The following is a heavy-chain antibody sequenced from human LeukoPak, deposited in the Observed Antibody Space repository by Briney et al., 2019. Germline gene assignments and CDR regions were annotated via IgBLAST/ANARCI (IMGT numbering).Heavy chain of an antibody. J-gene: IGHJ4*02. V-gene: IGHV3-49*04. CDR1: GFIFGDYG. CDR3: TRGYGDPQQDDY. D-gene: IGHD4-17*01. CDR2: IRGKGYDGTI. Sequence: GGSMRLSCPTSGFIFGDYGMSWVRQAPGKGLEWVGFIRGKGYDGTIEYAASVKGRFTISRDDSKSIAYLQMNSLKTEDTAVYYCTRGYGDPQQDDYWGQGTLVTVSS.